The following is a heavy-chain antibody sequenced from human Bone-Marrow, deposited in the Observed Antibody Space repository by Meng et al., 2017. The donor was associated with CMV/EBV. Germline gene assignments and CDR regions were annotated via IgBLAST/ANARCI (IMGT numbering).Heavy chain of an antibody. Sequence: LSLTCAASGFTFSTYAVSWVRQAPGKGLEWVSTISNSGGTINYADSVRGRFAISRDNPKNRLYLQMSSLRADDTAVYYCAKGSVVVGTDAFDVWGQGTMVTVSS. CDR1: GFTFSTYA. D-gene: IGHD2-15*01. CDR2: ISNSGGTI. V-gene: IGHV3-23*01. CDR3: AKGSVVVGTDAFDV. J-gene: IGHJ3*01.